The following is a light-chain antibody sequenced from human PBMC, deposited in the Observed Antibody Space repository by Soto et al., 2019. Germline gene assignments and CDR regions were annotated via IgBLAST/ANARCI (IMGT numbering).Light chain of an antibody. Sequence: QSALTQPPSVSGAPGQRVIISCTGSSSNIGAGRDVHWYRQFPGEAPKFLISDSNHRPSGVPDRFSVSKSGASASLAITGLRAEDGGDYFCQSYGTSLSGLYVFGTGTKV. J-gene: IGLJ1*01. CDR2: DSN. CDR3: QSYGTSLSGLYV. V-gene: IGLV1-40*03. CDR1: SSNIGAGRD.